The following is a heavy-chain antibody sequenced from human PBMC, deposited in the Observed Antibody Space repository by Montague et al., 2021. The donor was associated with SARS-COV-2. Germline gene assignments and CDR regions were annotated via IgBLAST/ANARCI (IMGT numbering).Heavy chain of an antibody. Sequence: RLSWSASGFTFSSYDMHWVRQATGKGLEWVSAIGTAGDTYYPGSVKGRFTISRENAKNSLYLQMNSLRAGDTAVYYCARGPSRDGYNGGDAFDIWGQRTMVTVSS. D-gene: IGHD5-24*01. CDR2: IGTAGDT. CDR3: ARGPSRDGYNGGDAFDI. CDR1: GFTFSSYD. V-gene: IGHV3-13*01. J-gene: IGHJ3*02.